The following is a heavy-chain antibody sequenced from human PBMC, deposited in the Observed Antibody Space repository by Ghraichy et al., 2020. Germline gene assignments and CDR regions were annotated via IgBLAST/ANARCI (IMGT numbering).Heavy chain of an antibody. V-gene: IGHV3-74*01. CDR3: AREFCSSGRCFFGTGGAHFDY. CDR2: IKSDGSST. Sequence: LNISCAGSGFTFSNYWMHWVRQAPGKGLVWVSRIKSDGSSTIYADSVKGRFTISRDNAKNTLYLQMNSLRAEDTAVYYCAREFCSSGRCFFGTGGAHFDYWGQGTLVSVSS. D-gene: IGHD2-15*01. CDR1: GFTFSNYW. J-gene: IGHJ4*02.